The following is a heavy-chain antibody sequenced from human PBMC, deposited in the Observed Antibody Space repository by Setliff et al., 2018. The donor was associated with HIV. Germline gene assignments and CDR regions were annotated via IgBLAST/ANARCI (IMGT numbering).Heavy chain of an antibody. Sequence: SETLSLTCTVSGGSISGFYWSWIRQSAGKGLEWIGRIHTSGDSDFNPSLKSRVTMSVDTSKNQISLKVNSVTAADTAVYYCARVSKTYWYSIPRDYYHHMDVWGKGTTVTVSS. CDR3: ARVSKTYWYSIPRDYYHHMDV. D-gene: IGHD2-8*02. V-gene: IGHV4-4*07. CDR1: GGSISGFY. J-gene: IGHJ6*03. CDR2: IHTSGDS.